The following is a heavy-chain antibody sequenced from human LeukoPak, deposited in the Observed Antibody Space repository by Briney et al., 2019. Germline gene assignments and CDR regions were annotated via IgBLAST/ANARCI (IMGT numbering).Heavy chain of an antibody. V-gene: IGHV4-31*03. CDR2: IYYSGST. Sequence: PSETLSLTCTVSGGSISSGGYYWSWIRQHPGKGLEWIGYIYYSGSTYYNPSLKSRVTISVDTSKNQFSLKLSSVTAADTAVYYCARDRVKSGYDAFDIWGQGTMVTVSS. CDR3: ARDRVKSGYDAFDI. CDR1: GGSISSGGYY. J-gene: IGHJ3*02. D-gene: IGHD3-22*01.